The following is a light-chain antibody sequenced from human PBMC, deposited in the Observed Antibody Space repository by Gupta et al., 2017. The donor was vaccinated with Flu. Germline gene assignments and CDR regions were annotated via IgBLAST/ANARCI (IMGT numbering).Light chain of an antibody. CDR1: QSVSSY. Sequence: EIVLTQSPATLSLSPGERATLSCRASQSVSSYLAWYQQKPGQAPRLLIYDASNRATGIPDRFSGSGSGTDFTLTISSREPEDFAVYYWQQRSNWWTFGQGTKVEIK. V-gene: IGKV3-11*01. J-gene: IGKJ1*01. CDR3: QQRSNWWT. CDR2: DAS.